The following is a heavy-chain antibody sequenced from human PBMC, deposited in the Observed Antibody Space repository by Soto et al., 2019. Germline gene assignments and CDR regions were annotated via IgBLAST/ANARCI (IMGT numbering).Heavy chain of an antibody. CDR2: IYPGDSDT. V-gene: IGHV5-51*01. CDR3: ARLNNWGSGRGYFDY. J-gene: IGHJ4*02. D-gene: IGHD7-27*01. CDR1: GYSFTSYW. Sequence: PGESLKISCKGSGYSFTSYWIGWVRQMPGKGLEWMGIIYPGDSDTRYSLSFQGQVTISADKSISTTYLQWSSLKASDTAMYYCARLNNWGSGRGYFDYWGQGTLVTVSS.